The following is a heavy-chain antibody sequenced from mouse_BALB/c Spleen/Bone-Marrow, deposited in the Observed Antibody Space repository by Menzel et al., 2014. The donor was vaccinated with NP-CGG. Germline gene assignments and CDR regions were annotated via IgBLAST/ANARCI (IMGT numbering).Heavy chain of an antibody. Sequence: QVQLQQSGPGLVAPSQSLSITCTVSEFSLTSYGVHWVRQPPGKGLEWLGVIWAGGSTNYNSALMSRLSISKDNSKSQVFLKMNSLQTHDTAMYYCARGGSSRAWFAYWGQGTLVTVSA. CDR1: EFSLTSYG. V-gene: IGHV2-9*02. J-gene: IGHJ3*01. CDR2: IWAGGST. CDR3: ARGGSSRAWFAY. D-gene: IGHD1-1*01.